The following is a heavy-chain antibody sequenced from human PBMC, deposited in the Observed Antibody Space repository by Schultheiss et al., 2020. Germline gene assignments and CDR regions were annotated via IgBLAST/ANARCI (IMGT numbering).Heavy chain of an antibody. D-gene: IGHD1-14*01. CDR2: INHSGST. J-gene: IGHJ4*02. Sequence: SETLSLTCAVYGGSFSGYYWSWIRQPPGKGLEWIGEINHSGSTNYNPSLKSRVTISVDTSKNQFSLKVNSVAAADTAVYYCARASGWNHVFFDYWGQGTLVTVSS. CDR1: GGSFSGYY. CDR3: ARASGWNHVFFDY. V-gene: IGHV4-34*01.